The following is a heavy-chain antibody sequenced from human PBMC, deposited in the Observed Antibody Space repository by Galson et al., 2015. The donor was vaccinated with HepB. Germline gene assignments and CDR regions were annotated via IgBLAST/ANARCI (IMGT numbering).Heavy chain of an antibody. J-gene: IGHJ3*01. Sequence: SLRLSCAASGFKFYNYAMHWLRQAPGKRLEYVSAISSNGDDTWYADSVKGGFTISRDNSKNTLYVQMSTLRPEDTAVYYCSSDAFDVWGQGTMVIVSS. V-gene: IGHV3-64*05. CDR2: ISSNGDDT. CDR1: GFKFYNYA. CDR3: SSDAFDV.